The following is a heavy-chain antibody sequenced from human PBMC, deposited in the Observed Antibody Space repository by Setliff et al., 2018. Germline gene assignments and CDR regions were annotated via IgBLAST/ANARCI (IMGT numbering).Heavy chain of an antibody. CDR3: ARHGLHCTNGICQPPFDP. Sequence: PSETLSLTCTVSGGSISSNSHYWGWIRQPPGKGLEWIGSIHYSGSTYYNPSLESRVTISVDTSKNQFSLKMTSVTAADTAVYYCARHGLHCTNGICQPPFDPWGQGTLVTVSS. J-gene: IGHJ5*02. D-gene: IGHD2-8*01. CDR1: GGSISSNSHY. V-gene: IGHV4-39*01. CDR2: IHYSGST.